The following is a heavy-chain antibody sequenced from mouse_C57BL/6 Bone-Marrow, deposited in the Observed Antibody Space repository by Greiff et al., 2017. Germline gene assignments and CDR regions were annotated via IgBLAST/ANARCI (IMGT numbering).Heavy chain of an antibody. V-gene: IGHV1-19*01. Sequence: EVQLQQSGPVLVKPGASLKMSCKASGYTFTDYYMNWVKQSPGKSLEWVGVISPYNGATSYNQKFKGQATLTVDNSSSTVCMEINSLTSEDAAVYYCARRYYGSSDYYAMDYWGQGTSVTVSS. J-gene: IGHJ4*01. CDR3: ARRYYGSSDYYAMDY. CDR1: GYTFTDYY. CDR2: ISPYNGAT. D-gene: IGHD1-1*01.